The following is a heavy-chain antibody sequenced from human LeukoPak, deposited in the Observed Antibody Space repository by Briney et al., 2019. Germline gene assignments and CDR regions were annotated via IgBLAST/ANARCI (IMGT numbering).Heavy chain of an antibody. CDR2: INPKSGGT. CDR1: GYTFTGYY. Sequence: ASVKVSCKASGYTFTGYYIHWVRQAPGQGLEWMGWINPKSGGTNYAQKFQGRVTMTRDTSINTVYMELSGLRSDDTAVYYCARGRDSGSHTYYFDYWGQGTLVTISS. J-gene: IGHJ4*02. V-gene: IGHV1-2*02. CDR3: ARGRDSGSHTYYFDY. D-gene: IGHD1-26*01.